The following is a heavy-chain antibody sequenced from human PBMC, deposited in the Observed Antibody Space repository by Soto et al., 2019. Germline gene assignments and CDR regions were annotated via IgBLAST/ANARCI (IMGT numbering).Heavy chain of an antibody. CDR2: FYYSGGT. CDR1: GGSITSGGRY. D-gene: IGHD6-6*01. Sequence: SETLSLTCTVSGGSITSGGRYWSWIRQHPGKGLEWIGFFYYSGGTYYNPSLESRLTISVDTSKNQFSLKLTSVTAADTAVYYCARGLYTSSTSYFDYWGQGTLVTVYS. J-gene: IGHJ4*02. CDR3: ARGLYTSSTSYFDY. V-gene: IGHV4-31*03.